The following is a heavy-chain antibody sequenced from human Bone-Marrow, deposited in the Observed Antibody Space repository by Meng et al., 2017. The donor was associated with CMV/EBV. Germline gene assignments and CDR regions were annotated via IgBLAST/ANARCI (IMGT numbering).Heavy chain of an antibody. J-gene: IGHJ6*02. CDR2: IYYSGST. D-gene: IGHD3-3*01. Sequence: SETLSLTCTVPGGSISSSSYYWGWIRQPPGKGLEWIGSIYYSGSTYYNPSLKSRVTISVDTSKNQFSLKLSSVTAADTAVYYCARSKGSLEWLSRYYYYGMDVWGQGTTVTVSS. CDR1: GGSISSSSYY. CDR3: ARSKGSLEWLSRYYYYGMDV. V-gene: IGHV4-39*01.